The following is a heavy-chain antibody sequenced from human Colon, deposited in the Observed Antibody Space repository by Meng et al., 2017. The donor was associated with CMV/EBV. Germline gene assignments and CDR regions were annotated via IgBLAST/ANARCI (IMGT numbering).Heavy chain of an antibody. CDR1: GFTFSSYD. Sequence: GGSLRLSCAASGFTFSSYDMTWVRQAPGKGLEWIAYISSSGSTIFYADSVKGRFTISRDNAEKSLYLQMNSLRAEDTAVYFCARDGFAAAFFDSWGQGTRVTVSS. CDR2: ISSSGSTI. D-gene: IGHD2-2*01. CDR3: ARDGFAAAFFDS. V-gene: IGHV3-48*03. J-gene: IGHJ4*02.